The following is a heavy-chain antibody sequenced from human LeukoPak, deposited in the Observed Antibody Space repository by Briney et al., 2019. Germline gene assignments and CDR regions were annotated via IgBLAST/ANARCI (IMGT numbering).Heavy chain of an antibody. CDR2: ISDDGSNT. CDR3: AKDADTATIIYWYFDL. V-gene: IGHV3-30*18. CDR1: GYFFPNAW. J-gene: IGHJ2*01. Sequence: PGGSLRLSCTISGYFFPNAWLNWVRQAPGKGLEWVAVISDDGSNTYYADSVKGRFTISRDNSKNTLYLQLNSLRTEDTAVYYCAKDADTATIIYWYFDLWGRGTLVTVSS. D-gene: IGHD5-18*01.